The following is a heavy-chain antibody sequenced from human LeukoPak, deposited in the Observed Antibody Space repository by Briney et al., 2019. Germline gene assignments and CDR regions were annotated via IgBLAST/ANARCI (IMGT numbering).Heavy chain of an antibody. D-gene: IGHD4-23*01. Sequence: SETLSLTCAVYGASFSGYCWTWVRQPPGKGLEWIGEIYHSGSTNYNPSLKSRVTMLLDKSKNQFSLKLSSVTAADTAVYYCARNGGNSDFDYWGQRTLVTVSS. J-gene: IGHJ4*02. CDR2: IYHSGST. CDR1: GASFSGYC. V-gene: IGHV4-34*01. CDR3: ARNGGNSDFDY.